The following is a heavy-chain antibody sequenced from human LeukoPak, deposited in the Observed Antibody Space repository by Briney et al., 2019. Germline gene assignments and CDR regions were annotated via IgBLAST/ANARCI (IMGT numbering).Heavy chain of an antibody. Sequence: PGGSLRLSWAASGFTFSSYWMNWVRQAPGKGLEWVANIKQDGSEKYYVDSVKGRFTISRDNAKNSLYLQMNSLRAEDTAVYYCAKEGAYPIVTYDSWGQGTLVTVSS. D-gene: IGHD4-11*01. V-gene: IGHV3-7*01. CDR3: AKEGAYPIVTYDS. CDR2: IKQDGSEK. CDR1: GFTFSSYW. J-gene: IGHJ5*01.